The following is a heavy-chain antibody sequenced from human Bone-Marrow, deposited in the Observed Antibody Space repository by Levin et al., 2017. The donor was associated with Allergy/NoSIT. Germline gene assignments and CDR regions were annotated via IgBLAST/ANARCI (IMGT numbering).Heavy chain of an antibody. J-gene: IGHJ4*02. CDR3: AKGTLPWCVPGGSCYPYDS. CDR1: GFSFSTYA. V-gene: IGHV3-23*01. CDR2: ITDSGDNA. D-gene: IGHD2-15*01. Sequence: GESLKISCAASGFSFSTYAMSWVRQAPGKGLECVSFITDSGDNAIYTASVRGRFTMSRDNSQRTVYLQMNSLRADDTAVYFCAKGTLPWCVPGGSCYPYDSWGQGTLVTVSS.